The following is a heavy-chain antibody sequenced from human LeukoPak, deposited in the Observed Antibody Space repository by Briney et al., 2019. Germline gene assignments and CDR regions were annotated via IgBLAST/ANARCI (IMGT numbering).Heavy chain of an antibody. CDR1: GYTFSSYG. V-gene: IGHV1-2*02. Sequence: ASVKVSCKASGYTFSSYGFSWVRQAPGQGLEWMGWINPNSGGTNYAQKFQGRVTMTRDTSISTAYMELSRLSSDDTAVYYCARDGVGYYDSSGYYYFQHWGQGTLVTVSS. CDR3: ARDGVGYYDSSGYYYFQH. J-gene: IGHJ1*01. CDR2: INPNSGGT. D-gene: IGHD3-22*01.